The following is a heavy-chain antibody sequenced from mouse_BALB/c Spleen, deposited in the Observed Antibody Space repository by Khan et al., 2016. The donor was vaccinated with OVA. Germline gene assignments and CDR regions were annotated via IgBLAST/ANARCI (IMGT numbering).Heavy chain of an antibody. J-gene: IGHJ1*01. CDR1: GYTFTNYG. Sequence: QIQLVQSGPELKKPGETVKISCKASGYTFTNYGMNWVKQAPGKGLKWMGWINTYTGEPTYADDFKGRFAFSLETSASTAYLQINNLKNEDTATYCCASGGYGYFDDWGAGTTVTVSS. CDR3: ASGGYGYFDD. D-gene: IGHD1-1*02. V-gene: IGHV9-3-1*01. CDR2: INTYTGEP.